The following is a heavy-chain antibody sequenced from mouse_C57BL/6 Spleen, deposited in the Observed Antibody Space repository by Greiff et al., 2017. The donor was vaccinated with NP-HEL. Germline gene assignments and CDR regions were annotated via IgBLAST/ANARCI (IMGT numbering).Heavy chain of an antibody. CDR3: ARGDYDYEYYFDY. D-gene: IGHD2-4*01. Sequence: EVHLVESGGGLVKPGGSLKLSCAASGFTFSDYGMHWVRQAPEKGLEWVAYISSGSSTIYYADPVKGRFTISRDNAKNTLFLQMASLRSEDKAMDYCARGDYDYEYYFDYWGQGTTLTVSS. CDR2: ISSGSSTI. J-gene: IGHJ2*01. CDR1: GFTFSDYG. V-gene: IGHV5-17*01.